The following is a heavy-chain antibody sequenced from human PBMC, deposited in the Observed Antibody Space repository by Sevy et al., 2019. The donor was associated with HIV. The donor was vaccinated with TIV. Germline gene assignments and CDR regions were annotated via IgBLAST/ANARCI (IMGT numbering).Heavy chain of an antibody. CDR2: IYNSGST. CDR1: GGSINSGGYS. Sequence: SQTLSLTCTVSGGSINSGGYSWSWIRQHPGKGLEWIGYIYNSGSTYYNPSLKSRVTISMDTSENQFHLTLTSVTAADTAIYYWATHHSTSWSLQYAFDIWGRGTMVTVSS. D-gene: IGHD6-13*01. CDR3: ATHHSTSWSLQYAFDI. V-gene: IGHV4-31*03. J-gene: IGHJ3*02.